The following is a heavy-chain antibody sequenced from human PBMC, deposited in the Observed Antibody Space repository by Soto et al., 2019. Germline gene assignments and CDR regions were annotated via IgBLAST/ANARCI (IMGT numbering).Heavy chain of an antibody. V-gene: IGHV3-9*01. D-gene: IGHD3-22*01. J-gene: IGHJ6*02. CDR2: ISWNSGST. Sequence: GGSLRLSCAASGFTFDDYAMHWVRQAPGKGLEWVSGISWNSGSTGYADSVKGRFTISRDNAKNSLYLQMNSLRVEDTALYYCTKARAVVTNMDVWGQGTTVTVSS. CDR3: TKARAVVTNMDV. CDR1: GFTFDDYA.